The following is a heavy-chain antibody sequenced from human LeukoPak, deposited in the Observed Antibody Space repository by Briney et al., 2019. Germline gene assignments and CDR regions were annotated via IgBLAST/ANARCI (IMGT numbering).Heavy chain of an antibody. V-gene: IGHV1-69*06. CDR1: GYTFTSYG. CDR2: IIPIFGTA. J-gene: IGHJ3*02. CDR3: ASNRKMTTVRDAFDI. D-gene: IGHD4-17*01. Sequence: SVKVSCKASGYTFTSYGISWVRQAPGQGLEWMGGIIPIFGTANYAQKFQGRVTITADKSTSTAYMELSSLRSEDTAVYYCASNRKMTTVRDAFDIWGQGTMVTVSS.